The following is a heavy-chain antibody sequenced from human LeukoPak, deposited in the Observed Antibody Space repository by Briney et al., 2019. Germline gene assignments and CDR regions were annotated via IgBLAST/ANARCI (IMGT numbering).Heavy chain of an antibody. V-gene: IGHV1-2*02. D-gene: IGHD2-2*01. CDR3: ARTPLSVVPAAQAIDY. Sequence: ASVKVSCKASGYTFTGYYMHWVRQAPRQGLEWMGWINPNSGGTNYAQKFQGRVTMTRDTSISTAYMELSRLRSDDTAVYYCARTPLSVVPAAQAIDYWGQGTLVTVSS. J-gene: IGHJ4*02. CDR2: INPNSGGT. CDR1: GYTFTGYY.